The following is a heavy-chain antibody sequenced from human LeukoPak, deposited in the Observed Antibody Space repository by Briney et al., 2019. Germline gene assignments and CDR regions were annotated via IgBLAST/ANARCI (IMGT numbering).Heavy chain of an antibody. CDR2: IIGGGGST. CDR1: GFTFNHYW. J-gene: IGHJ4*02. Sequence: PGGSLRLSCAASGFTFNHYWMSWVRQAPGKGLEWVSGIIGGGGSTYYADSVKGRFTISGDNSRNTLFLQMNSLRAEDTAVYYCAHGAMYQLDYWGQGTLVTVSS. CDR3: AHGAMYQLDY. V-gene: IGHV3-23*01. D-gene: IGHD2-2*01.